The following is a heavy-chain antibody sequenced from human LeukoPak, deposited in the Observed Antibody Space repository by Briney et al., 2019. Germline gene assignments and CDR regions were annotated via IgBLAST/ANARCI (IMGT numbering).Heavy chain of an antibody. D-gene: IGHD3-10*01. V-gene: IGHV3-23*01. J-gene: IGHJ4*02. Sequence: GGSLRLFCAASGLHYENFAMPWVRQAPGKGLEWVSAITGSATRTYYADSFKDRFTISRDDSKTTLFLQMDSLRAEDTARYYCAKVSSRVTISGRLDYWGRGALVTVSS. CDR1: GLHYENFA. CDR3: AKVSSRVTISGRLDY. CDR2: ITGSATRT.